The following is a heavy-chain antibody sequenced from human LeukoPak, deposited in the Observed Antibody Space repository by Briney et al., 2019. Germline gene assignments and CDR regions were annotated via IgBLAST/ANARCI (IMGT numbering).Heavy chain of an antibody. CDR3: AKDREDIVVVVAATPTANFDY. CDR1: GFTFNSYS. V-gene: IGHV3-21*04. J-gene: IGHJ4*02. Sequence: PGGSLRLSCAASGFTFNSYSMNWVRQAPGKGLEWVSSISTRSNYIYYADSVKGRFTISRDNAENSLYLQMNSLRAEDTAVYYCAKDREDIVVVVAATPTANFDYWGQGTLVTVSS. D-gene: IGHD2-15*01. CDR2: ISTRSNYI.